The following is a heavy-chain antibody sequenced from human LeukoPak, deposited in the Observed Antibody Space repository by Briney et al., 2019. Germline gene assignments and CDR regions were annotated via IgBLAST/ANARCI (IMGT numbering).Heavy chain of an antibody. CDR3: ATESVYYDFWSGYSNGNWLDP. CDR2: FDPEDGET. CDR1: GYTLTELS. D-gene: IGHD3-3*01. V-gene: IGHV1-24*01. J-gene: IGHJ5*02. Sequence: ASVKVSCKVSGYTLTELSMHWVRQAPGKGLEWMGGFDPEDGETIYAQKFQGRVTMTEDTSTDTAYMELSSLRSEDTAVYYCATESVYYDFWSGYSNGNWLDPWGQGTLVTVSS.